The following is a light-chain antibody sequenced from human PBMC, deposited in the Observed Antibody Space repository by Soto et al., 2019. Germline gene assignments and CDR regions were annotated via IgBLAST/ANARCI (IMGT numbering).Light chain of an antibody. CDR3: QQYNNWPGT. Sequence: EIGMTQSPATLSVSPGERATLSCRASQSVTNKLAWYQQKPVQAPRLLIYGASTRATGIPARFSGSGSGTEFTLTISSLQSEDFAVYYCQQYNNWPGTFGQGTKVDIK. CDR2: GAS. J-gene: IGKJ1*01. CDR1: QSVTNK. V-gene: IGKV3-15*01.